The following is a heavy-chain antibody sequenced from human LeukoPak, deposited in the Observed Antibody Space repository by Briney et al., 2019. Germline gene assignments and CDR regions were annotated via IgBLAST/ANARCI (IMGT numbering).Heavy chain of an antibody. J-gene: IGHJ5*02. CDR1: GYTFTGYY. D-gene: IGHD3-22*01. Sequence: GSLKVSCKASGYTFTGYYMHWVRQAPGQGLEWMGWINPNSGGTDYAQKFQGRVTMTRDTSISTAYMEVSRLRSDDTAVYYCARDYYDSSGYSRFDPWGQGTLVTVSS. CDR3: ARDYYDSSGYSRFDP. V-gene: IGHV1-2*02. CDR2: INPNSGGT.